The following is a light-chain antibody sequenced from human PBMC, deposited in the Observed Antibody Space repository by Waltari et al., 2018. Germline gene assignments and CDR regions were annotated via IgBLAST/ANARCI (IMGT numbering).Light chain of an antibody. Sequence: SYELTHLPSVSLSPGQTATIPSSAHESAVKLLCWYQQKPGQSPVVVIYQDRQRPSGIPERFSGSNYGNTATLTISGTQVMDEAHYYCQAWDNSIVVFGGGTKLTVL. V-gene: IGLV3-1*01. CDR3: QAWDNSIVV. J-gene: IGLJ2*01. CDR1: ESAVKL. CDR2: QDR.